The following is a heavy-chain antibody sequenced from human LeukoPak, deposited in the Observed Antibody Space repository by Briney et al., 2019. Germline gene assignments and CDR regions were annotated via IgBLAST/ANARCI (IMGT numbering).Heavy chain of an antibody. D-gene: IGHD7-27*01. CDR2: IYYSGST. CDR1: GGSISSGDYY. Sequence: SQTLSLTCTVSGGSISSGDYYWSWIRQPPGKGLEWIGYIYYSGSTYYNPSLKSRVTVSVDTSKNQFSLKLSSVTAADTAVYYCARASRDWGFDYWGQGTLVTVSS. CDR3: ARASRDWGFDY. J-gene: IGHJ4*02. V-gene: IGHV4-30-4*08.